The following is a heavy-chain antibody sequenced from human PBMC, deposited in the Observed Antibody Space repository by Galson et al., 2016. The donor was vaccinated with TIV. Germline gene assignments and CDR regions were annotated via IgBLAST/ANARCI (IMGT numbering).Heavy chain of an antibody. CDR1: GYTFTNYW. D-gene: IGHD6-19*01. J-gene: IGHJ5*02. CDR3: ARRTLAVGTDANWFDP. Sequence: QSGAEVKKPGESLKISCKDSGYTFTNYWIAWLRQMPGKGLEWMGMIHPSDSYTNYSLSFQGHVTILADKSISTAYLQWSSLKASDSAMYYCARRTLAVGTDANWFDPWGQGTLVTVSS. V-gene: IGHV5-10-1*01. CDR2: IHPSDSYT.